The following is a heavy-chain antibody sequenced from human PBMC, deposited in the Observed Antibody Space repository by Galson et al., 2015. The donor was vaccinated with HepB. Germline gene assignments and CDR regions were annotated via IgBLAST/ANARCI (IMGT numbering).Heavy chain of an antibody. V-gene: IGHV3-23*01. J-gene: IGHJ4*02. CDR2: ISGSGGHK. Sequence: SLRLSCAASGFTFSNYAMSWVRQAPGKGLEWVSAISGSGGHKYYEDSVMGRFTISRDNSKNTLWLQMNSLRAEDTAVYYCAKDGDYNNDDWGQGTLVTVSS. CDR1: GFTFSNYA. D-gene: IGHD4-17*01. CDR3: AKDGDYNNDD.